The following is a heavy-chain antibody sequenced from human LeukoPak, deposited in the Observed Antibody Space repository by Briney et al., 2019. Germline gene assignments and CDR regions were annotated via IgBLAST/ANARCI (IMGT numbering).Heavy chain of an antibody. J-gene: IGHJ4*02. V-gene: IGHV1-69*13. D-gene: IGHD1-26*01. CDR3: ASTPEYSGSYSAY. Sequence: SVKVSCKVSGYTLTELSMHWVRQAPGQGLEWMGGIIPIFGTANYAQKFQGRVTITADESTSTAYMELSSLRSEDTAVYYCASTPEYSGSYSAYWGQGTLVTVSS. CDR1: GYTLTELS. CDR2: IIPIFGTA.